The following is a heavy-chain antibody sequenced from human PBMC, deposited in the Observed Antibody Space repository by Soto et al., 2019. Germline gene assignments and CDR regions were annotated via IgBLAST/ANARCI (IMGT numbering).Heavy chain of an antibody. CDR2: IYPGDSDT. Sequence: GESLKISCKVSGYSFTTYWICWVRQMPGKGLEWVGIIYPGDSDTRYSPSFQGQVTISADKSISTAYLQWSSLKASDTAMYYCATGGYCSSTSCYNFFDYWGQGTLVTVSS. D-gene: IGHD2-2*02. CDR1: GYSFTTYW. CDR3: ATGGYCSSTSCYNFFDY. V-gene: IGHV5-51*01. J-gene: IGHJ4*02.